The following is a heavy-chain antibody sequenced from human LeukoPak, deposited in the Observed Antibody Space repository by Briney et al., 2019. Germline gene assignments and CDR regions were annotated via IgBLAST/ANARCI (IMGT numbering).Heavy chain of an antibody. J-gene: IGHJ4*02. Sequence: PGGSLRLSCAASGFTFSSYGMHWVRQAPGKGLEWVAVISYDGSNKYYADSVKGRFTISRDNSKNTLYLQMNSLRAEDTAVYYCAKDRGGEWEPYIDYWGQGTLVTVSS. CDR3: AKDRGGEWEPYIDY. CDR2: ISYDGSNK. D-gene: IGHD1-26*01. CDR1: GFTFSSYG. V-gene: IGHV3-30*18.